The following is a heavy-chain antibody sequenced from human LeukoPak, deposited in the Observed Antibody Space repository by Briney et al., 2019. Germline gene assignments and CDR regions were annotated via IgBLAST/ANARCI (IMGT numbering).Heavy chain of an antibody. CDR1: GGSISSYY. CDR2: IYYSGST. J-gene: IGHJ4*02. D-gene: IGHD3-3*01. CDR3: ASRSSIWSGYQDTLYYFDS. V-gene: IGHV4-59*01. Sequence: SETLSLTCTVSGGSISSYYWSWIRQPPGKRLEWIGHIYYSGSTNYNPSLKSQVTISVDTSKNQFSLKLSSVTAADTAVYYCASRSSIWSGYQDTLYYFDSWGQGTLVTVSS.